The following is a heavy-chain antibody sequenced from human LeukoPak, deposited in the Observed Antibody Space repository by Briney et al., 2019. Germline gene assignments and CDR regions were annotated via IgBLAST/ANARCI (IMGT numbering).Heavy chain of an antibody. J-gene: IGHJ4*02. V-gene: IGHV3-23*01. CDR1: GFAFSNTG. Sequence: GGSLRLSCAASGFAFSNTGMTWVRQAPGRGLEWVSTISPTGEGTHYADSVKGRFTISRDNSKNTLSLEMNSLRADDTATYYCARDAGGAWPFDYWGQGTRVIVCS. CDR3: ARDAGGAWPFDY. D-gene: IGHD4-17*01. CDR2: ISPTGEGT.